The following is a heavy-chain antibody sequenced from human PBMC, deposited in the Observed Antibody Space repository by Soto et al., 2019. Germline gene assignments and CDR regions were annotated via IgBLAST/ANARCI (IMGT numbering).Heavy chain of an antibody. CDR3: ARPREAGKNYYGVDV. CDR1: GYSFNTYW. Sequence: GESLKISCKGPGYSFNTYWIVWVRQMPGKGLEWVGIIYPGDSDTTYSPSFQGQVTISADKSVSTAYLQWNSLKASDTAMYYCARPREAGKNYYGVDVWGQGTTVTVSS. J-gene: IGHJ6*02. D-gene: IGHD6-19*01. V-gene: IGHV5-51*01. CDR2: IYPGDSDT.